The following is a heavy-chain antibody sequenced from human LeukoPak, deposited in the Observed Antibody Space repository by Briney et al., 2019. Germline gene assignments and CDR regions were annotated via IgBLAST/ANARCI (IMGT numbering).Heavy chain of an antibody. Sequence: GGSLRLSCSASGFTFSSYTMYWVRQAPGKGLEWVSVIYSGGSTYYADSVKGRFTISRDNFKNTLYLQMNSLRAEDTAVYYCARDRVAAAGDHPEGLSYWGQGTLVTVSS. CDR1: GFTFSSYT. CDR2: IYSGGST. J-gene: IGHJ4*02. D-gene: IGHD6-13*01. V-gene: IGHV3-53*01. CDR3: ARDRVAAAGDHPEGLSY.